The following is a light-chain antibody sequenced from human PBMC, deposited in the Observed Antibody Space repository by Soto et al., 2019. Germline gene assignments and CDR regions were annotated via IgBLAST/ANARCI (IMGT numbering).Light chain of an antibody. Sequence: DVVMTQSPLSLPVTLGQPASISCRSSQGLGNTYLNWFHQRPGQSPRRLIYKVSKRDSGVPDRFSGSGSGTDFTLKISRVEAEDVGLYFCMQATHWPYTLGQGTKLEI. J-gene: IGKJ2*01. CDR3: MQATHWPYT. V-gene: IGKV2-30*01. CDR2: KVS. CDR1: QGLGNTY.